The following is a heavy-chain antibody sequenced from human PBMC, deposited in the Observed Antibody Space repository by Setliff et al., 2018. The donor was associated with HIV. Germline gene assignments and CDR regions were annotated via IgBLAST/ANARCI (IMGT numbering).Heavy chain of an antibody. V-gene: IGHV1-69*10. J-gene: IGHJ4*02. CDR2: LIPILGIA. CDR1: GGTFRSFA. CDR3: AGYDYGDYLRY. Sequence: SVKVSCKASGGTFRSFAISWVRQAPGQGLEWMGGLIPILGIANYAQNFQGRITITADESTRTAYMALSSLRSEDTAVYYCAGYDYGDYLRYWGQGTLVTVSS. D-gene: IGHD4-17*01.